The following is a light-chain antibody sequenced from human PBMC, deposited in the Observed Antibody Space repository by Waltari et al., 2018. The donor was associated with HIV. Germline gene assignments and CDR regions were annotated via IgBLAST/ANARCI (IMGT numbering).Light chain of an antibody. J-gene: IGLJ2*01. CDR2: DDD. Sequence: QSVLTQPPSVSGAPGQTVHISCTGSTSNITGPPVHRFRQLPGEAPKLLIYDDDVRPSGVSDRFSGSKSDTSASLAIAGLQAEDEADYYCQSYDDTVSLEVFGGGTRLTVL. V-gene: IGLV1-40*01. CDR3: QSYDDTVSLEV. CDR1: TSNITGPP.